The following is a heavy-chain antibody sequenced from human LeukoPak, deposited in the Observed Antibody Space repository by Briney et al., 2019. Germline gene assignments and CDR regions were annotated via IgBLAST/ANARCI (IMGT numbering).Heavy chain of an antibody. J-gene: IGHJ6*03. V-gene: IGHV1-18*01. CDR3: AGLRYSGSYSYYMDV. CDR1: GYTFTSYG. D-gene: IGHD1-26*01. CDR2: ISAYNGNT. Sequence: GASVKVSCKASGYTFTSYGISWVRQAPGQGLEWMAWISAYNGNTNYAQKVQGRVTMTTDSSTSTAYMELRSLRSDDTAVYYCAGLRYSGSYSYYMDVWGKGTTVTVSS.